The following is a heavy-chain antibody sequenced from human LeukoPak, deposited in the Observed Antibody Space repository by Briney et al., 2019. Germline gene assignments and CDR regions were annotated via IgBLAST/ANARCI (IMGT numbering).Heavy chain of an antibody. D-gene: IGHD3-10*01. CDR3: AGSGSGYYGMDV. Sequence: GGSLRLSCAASGFTFSSYAVHWVRQAPGKGLEWVAVISYDGSNKYYADSVKGRFTISRDNSKNTLYLQMNSLRAEDTAVYYCAGSGSGYYGMDVWGQGTTVTVSS. V-gene: IGHV3-30-3*01. J-gene: IGHJ6*02. CDR1: GFTFSSYA. CDR2: ISYDGSNK.